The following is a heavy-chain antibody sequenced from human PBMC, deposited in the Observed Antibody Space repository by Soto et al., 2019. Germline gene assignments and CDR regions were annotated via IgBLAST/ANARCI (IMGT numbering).Heavy chain of an antibody. Sequence: PSETLSLTCTVSGGSISSYYWSWIRQPPGKGLECIGYIFYSGSTNYYPSLKSRVTISVDTSKNHFSLKLSFVTAADTAVFYCARAHKTGGWLATGYYFDYWGQGTLVTVSS. CDR1: GGSISSYY. CDR3: ARAHKTGGWLATGYYFDY. J-gene: IGHJ4*02. CDR2: IFYSGST. V-gene: IGHV4-59*01. D-gene: IGHD6-19*01.